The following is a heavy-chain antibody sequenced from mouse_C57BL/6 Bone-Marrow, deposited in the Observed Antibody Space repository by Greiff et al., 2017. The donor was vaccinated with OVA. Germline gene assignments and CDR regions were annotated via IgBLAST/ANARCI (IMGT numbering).Heavy chain of an antibody. CDR2: IYPGSGST. CDR1: GYTFTSYW. D-gene: IGHD1-1*01. J-gene: IGHJ1*03. V-gene: IGHV1-55*01. Sequence: QVQLQQPGAELVKPGASVKMSCKASGYTFTSYWITWVKQRPGQGLEWIGDIYPGSGSTNYNEKFKSKATLTVDTSSSTAYMQLSSLTSEDSAVYYCALFITTVVADWYFDVWGTGTTVTVSS. CDR3: ALFITTVVADWYFDV.